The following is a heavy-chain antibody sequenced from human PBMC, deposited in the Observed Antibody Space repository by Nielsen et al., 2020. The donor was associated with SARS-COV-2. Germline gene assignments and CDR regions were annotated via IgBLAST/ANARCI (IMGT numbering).Heavy chain of an antibody. D-gene: IGHD3-22*01. V-gene: IGHV1-3*01. Sequence: GGSLRLSCAASGFTFTSYAMHWVRQAPGQRLEWMGWINAGNGNTKYSQKFQGRVTITRDTSASTAYMELSSLRSEDTAVYYCASYYYDSSGYDYWGQGTLVTVSS. J-gene: IGHJ4*02. CDR2: INAGNGNT. CDR3: ASYYYDSSGYDY. CDR1: GFTFTSYA.